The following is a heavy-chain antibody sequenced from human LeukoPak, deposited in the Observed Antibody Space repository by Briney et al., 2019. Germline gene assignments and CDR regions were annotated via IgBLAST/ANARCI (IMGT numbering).Heavy chain of an antibody. CDR1: GVYW. Sequence: PGGSLRLSCAVSGVYWMSWVRQAPGKGLEWVAKINQDGSVIYYVDSVKGRFTISRDNAKNSLYLQMNSLRAEDTGVYYCATSSGAPGNMWGQGTLVTVSS. CDR3: ATSSGAPGNM. J-gene: IGHJ4*02. V-gene: IGHV3-7*01. CDR2: INQDGSVI. D-gene: IGHD2-8*02.